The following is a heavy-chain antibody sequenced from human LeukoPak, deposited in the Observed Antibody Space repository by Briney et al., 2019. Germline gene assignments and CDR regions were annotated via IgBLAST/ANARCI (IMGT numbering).Heavy chain of an antibody. CDR2: IQQDGSEQ. V-gene: IGHV3-7*05. J-gene: IGHJ4*02. D-gene: IGHD1-26*01. CDR1: GFTFSSYW. Sequence: GGSLRLSCTASGFTFSSYWMSWVRQAPGKGLEWVANIQQDGSEQYYVDSVKGRFTLSRDNSKNTLYLQMNSLRAEDTAVYYCARLSGSYYEADYWGQGTLVTVSS. CDR3: ARLSGSYYEADY.